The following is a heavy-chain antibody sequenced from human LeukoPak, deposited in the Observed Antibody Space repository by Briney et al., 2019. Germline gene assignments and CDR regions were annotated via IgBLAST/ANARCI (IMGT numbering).Heavy chain of an antibody. J-gene: IGHJ4*02. CDR1: GGTFSSYA. CDR2: IIPIFGTA. CDR3: ARADYDDSSGYYSDY. Sequence: SVKVSCKASGGTFSSYAISWVRQAPGQGLEWMGGIIPIFGTANYAQKFQGRVTITTDESTSTAYMELSSLRSEDTAVYYCARADYDDSSGYYSDYWGQGTLVTVSS. D-gene: IGHD3-22*01. V-gene: IGHV1-69*05.